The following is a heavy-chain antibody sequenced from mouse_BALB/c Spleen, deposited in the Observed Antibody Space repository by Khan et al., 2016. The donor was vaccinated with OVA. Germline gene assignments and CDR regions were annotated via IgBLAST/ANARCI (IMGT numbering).Heavy chain of an antibody. D-gene: IGHD2-3*01. Sequence: QVQLQQSGAEVARPGASVKLSCKASGYTFTDDYINWVKQRTGQGLEWIGEIFPGSGNTYYNEKFKGKATLTADESSSTAYMQLSSLTSEDSAVYFWARSGRWLLPFDYWGQGTTVTVSS. V-gene: IGHV1-77*01. CDR1: GYTFTDDY. J-gene: IGHJ2*01. CDR3: ARSGRWLLPFDY. CDR2: IFPGSGNT.